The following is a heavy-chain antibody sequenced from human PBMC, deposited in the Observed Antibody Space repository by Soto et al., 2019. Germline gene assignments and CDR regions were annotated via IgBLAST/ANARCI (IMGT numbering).Heavy chain of an antibody. CDR3: AGGLYYYDSSGYPPFDP. D-gene: IGHD3-22*01. Sequence: ASVKVSCKASGYTFTSYGISWVRQAPGQGLEWMGWISAYNGNTNYAQKLQGRVTMTTDISTSTAYMELRSLRSDDTAVYYCAGGLYYYDSSGYPPFDPWGQGTLVTVSS. CDR1: GYTFTSYG. J-gene: IGHJ5*02. V-gene: IGHV1-18*01. CDR2: ISAYNGNT.